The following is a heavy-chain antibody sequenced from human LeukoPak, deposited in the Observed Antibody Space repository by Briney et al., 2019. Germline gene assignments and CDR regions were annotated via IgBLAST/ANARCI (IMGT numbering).Heavy chain of an antibody. V-gene: IGHV1-46*01. D-gene: IGHD3-22*01. Sequence: ASVKVSCKASGYTFTSYYMHWVRQAPGQGLEWMGIINPSGGSTSYAQKFQGRVTMTRDTSTSTVYMELSSLRSEDTAVYYCARDSNYYDSSGYPDNWFDPWGQGHRVTISS. CDR2: INPSGGST. CDR1: GYTFTSYY. CDR3: ARDSNYYDSSGYPDNWFDP. J-gene: IGHJ5*02.